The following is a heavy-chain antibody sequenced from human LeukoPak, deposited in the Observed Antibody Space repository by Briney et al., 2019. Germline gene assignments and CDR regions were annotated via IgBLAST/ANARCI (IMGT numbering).Heavy chain of an antibody. J-gene: IGHJ4*02. V-gene: IGHV3-23*01. CDR3: AKDHGPGIVGAMDY. CDR2: ISGSGGST. CDR1: GFTFSSYA. Sequence: PGGSLRLSCAASGFTFSSYAMSWVRQAPGKGLEWVSAISGSGGSTYYADSVKGRFTISRDNSKNTLYLQMNSLRAEDTAVYYCAKDHGPGIVGAMDYWGQGTLVTVPS. D-gene: IGHD1-26*01.